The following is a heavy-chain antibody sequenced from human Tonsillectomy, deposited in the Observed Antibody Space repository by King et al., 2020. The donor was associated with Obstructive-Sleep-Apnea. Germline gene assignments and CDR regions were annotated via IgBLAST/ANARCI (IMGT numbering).Heavy chain of an antibody. CDR1: GYTFTSYS. CDR2: ISVYNGNR. J-gene: IGHJ6*02. V-gene: IGHV1-18*04. Sequence: QLVQSGAEVKKPGASVKVSCKASGYTFTSYSINWVRQAPGQGLEWLGWISVYNGNRNYAQKLQGRVTMTTDTSTSTAYMELRSLTSDDTAVYYCAREVGSTSCYDYYYGMDVWGQGTTVTVSS. D-gene: IGHD2-2*01. CDR3: AREVGSTSCYDYYYGMDV.